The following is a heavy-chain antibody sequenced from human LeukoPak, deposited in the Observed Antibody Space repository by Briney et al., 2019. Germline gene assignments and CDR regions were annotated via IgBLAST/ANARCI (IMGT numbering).Heavy chain of an antibody. V-gene: IGHV4-59*01. Sequence: SETLSLTCTVSGGSITSYYWSWIRQPPGKGLEWIGYIYYSGSTNYNPSLKSRVTISVDTSKNQFSLKLSSVTAADTAVYYCARGSQLYDSSGYYVAFDIWGQGTMVTVSS. CDR3: ARGSQLYDSSGYYVAFDI. D-gene: IGHD3-22*01. CDR1: GGSITSYY. CDR2: IYYSGST. J-gene: IGHJ3*02.